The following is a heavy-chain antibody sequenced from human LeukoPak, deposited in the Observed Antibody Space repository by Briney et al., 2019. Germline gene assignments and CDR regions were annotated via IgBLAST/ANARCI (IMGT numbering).Heavy chain of an antibody. CDR3: ARAYPNGLWFGELFDY. V-gene: IGHV3-7*01. CDR1: GFTFSSYW. D-gene: IGHD3-10*01. CDR2: IKQDGSEK. Sequence: GGSLRLSCAASGFTFSSYWMSWVRQAPGKGLEWVANIKQDGSEKYYVDSVKGRFTISRDNAKNSLYLQMNSLRAEDTAVYYRARAYPNGLWFGELFDYWGQGTLVTVSS. J-gene: IGHJ4*02.